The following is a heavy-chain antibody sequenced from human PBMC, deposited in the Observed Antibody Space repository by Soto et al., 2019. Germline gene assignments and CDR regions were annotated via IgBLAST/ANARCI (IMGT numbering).Heavy chain of an antibody. D-gene: IGHD6-19*01. CDR2: VSHDGRNT. CDR3: AKGGRQWLVTSDFNY. Sequence: VQLVESGGGVVQPGRSLRLSCAASGFTFSDYAMHWVRQAPGKGLEWVAVVSHDGRNTHYADSVKGRFTIPRDRSKNTLSLEKTSLRAEHTAVYYCAKGGRQWLVTSDFNYWGQGALVTVSS. CDR1: GFTFSDYA. J-gene: IGHJ4*02. V-gene: IGHV3-30*18.